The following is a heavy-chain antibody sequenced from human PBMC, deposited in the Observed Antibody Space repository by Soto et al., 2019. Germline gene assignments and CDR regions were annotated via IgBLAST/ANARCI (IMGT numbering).Heavy chain of an antibody. V-gene: IGHV3-30*18. J-gene: IGHJ4*02. CDR2: ISYDGSNK. CDR1: GFTISSYG. CDR3: AKDELGYCISTSCYPDY. Sequence: PGGSLRLSCAASGFTISSYGMHWVRQAPGKGLEWVAVISYDGSNKYYADSVKGRFTISRDNSKNTLYLQMNSLRAEDTAVYYCAKDELGYCISTSCYPDYWGQGTLVTVSS. D-gene: IGHD2-2*01.